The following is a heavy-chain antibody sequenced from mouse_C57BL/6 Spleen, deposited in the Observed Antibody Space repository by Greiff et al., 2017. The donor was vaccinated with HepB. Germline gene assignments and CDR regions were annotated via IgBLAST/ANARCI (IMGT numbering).Heavy chain of an antibody. V-gene: IGHV1-82*01. CDR2: IYPGDGDT. D-gene: IGHD1-1*01. CDR1: GYAFSSSW. CDR3: ARGTVVARNYFDY. J-gene: IGHJ2*01. Sequence: VQLQQSGPELVKPGASVKISCKASGYAFSSSWMNWVKQRPGKGLEWIGRIYPGDGDTNYNGKFKGKATLTADKSSSTAYMQLSSLTSEDSAVYFCARGTVVARNYFDYWGQSTTLTVSS.